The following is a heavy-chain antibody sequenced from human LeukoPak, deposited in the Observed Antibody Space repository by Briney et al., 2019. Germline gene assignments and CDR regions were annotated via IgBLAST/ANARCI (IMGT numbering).Heavy chain of an antibody. CDR2: INPRSGST. Sequence: ASVKVSCKASRYTFTSYYVQWVRQAPGQGLEWMGIINPRSGSTSYAQKFQGRVTMTRDTSTSTVYMELSSLRSEDTAVYYCEVVTAIPIWGQGTMVTVSS. CDR3: EVVTAIPI. J-gene: IGHJ3*02. D-gene: IGHD2-21*02. CDR1: RYTFTSYY. V-gene: IGHV1-46*01.